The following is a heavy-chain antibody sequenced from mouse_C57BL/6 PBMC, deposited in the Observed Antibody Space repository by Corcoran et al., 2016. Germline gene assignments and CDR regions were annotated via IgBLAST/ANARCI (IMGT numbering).Heavy chain of an antibody. D-gene: IGHD3-2*02. Sequence: EVQLQQSGPELVKPGASVKIPCKASGYTFTDYNMDWVKQSHGKSLEWIGDINPNNGGTIYNQKFKGKATLTVDKSSSTAYMELRSLTSEDTAVYYGASRGTAQASYSFDYWGQGTTLTVSS. CDR2: INPNNGGT. V-gene: IGHV1-18*01. J-gene: IGHJ2*01. CDR1: GYTFTDYN. CDR3: ASRGTAQASYSFDY.